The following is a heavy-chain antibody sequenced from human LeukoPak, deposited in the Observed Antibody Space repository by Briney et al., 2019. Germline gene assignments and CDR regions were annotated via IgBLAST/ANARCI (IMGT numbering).Heavy chain of an antibody. CDR3: AREGGYSGYEVFDY. CDR1: GGSISSSSYY. J-gene: IGHJ4*02. D-gene: IGHD5-12*01. V-gene: IGHV4-39*07. CDR2: IYYSGST. Sequence: PSETLSLTCTVSGGSISSSSYYWGWIRQPPGKGLEWIGSIYYSGSTYYNPSLKSRVTISVDTSKNQFSLKLSSVTAADTAVYYCAREGGYSGYEVFDYWGQGTLVTVSS.